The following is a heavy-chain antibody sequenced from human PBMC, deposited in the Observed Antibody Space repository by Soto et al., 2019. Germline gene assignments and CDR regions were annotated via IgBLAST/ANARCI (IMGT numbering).Heavy chain of an antibody. CDR2: MYYSGST. CDR3: ARERRGGYCSGGSCYGRYYYYYYGMDV. Sequence: SETLSLTCTVSGGSISGYYWSWIRQPPGKGLEWIGYMYYSGSTNYNPSLKSRVTISVDTSKNQFSLKLSSVTAADTAVYYCARERRGGYCSGGSCYGRYYYYYYGMDVWGQGTTVTVSS. CDR1: GGSISGYY. J-gene: IGHJ6*02. V-gene: IGHV4-59*01. D-gene: IGHD2-15*01.